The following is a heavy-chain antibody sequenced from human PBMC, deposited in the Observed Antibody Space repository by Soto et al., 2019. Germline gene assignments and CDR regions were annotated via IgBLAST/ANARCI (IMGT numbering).Heavy chain of an antibody. D-gene: IGHD3-9*01. CDR2: IYSGGST. CDR1: GFTVSSNY. Sequence: LRLSCAASGFTVSSNYMSWVRQAPGKGLEWVSVIYSGGSTYYADSVKGRFTISRDNSKNTLYLQMNSLRAEDTAVYYCAFEETYYDILTGYSEAYWGQGTLVTVSS. CDR3: AFEETYYDILTGYSEAY. J-gene: IGHJ4*02. V-gene: IGHV3-53*01.